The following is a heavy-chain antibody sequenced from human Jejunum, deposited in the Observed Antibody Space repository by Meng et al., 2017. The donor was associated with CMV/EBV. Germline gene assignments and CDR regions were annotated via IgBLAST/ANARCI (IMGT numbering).Heavy chain of an antibody. CDR1: TFDDFA. V-gene: IGHV3-9*01. Sequence: TFDDFALHWVRQAPGKGLEWVSGISWNGRDIHYGDFVRGRFVISRDSAKNSVYLEMNDLRPDDTALYYCAKSRGSSASFDGFDVWGQGTVVTVSS. J-gene: IGHJ3*01. CDR2: ISWNGRDI. CDR3: AKSRGSSASFDGFDV. D-gene: IGHD6-13*01.